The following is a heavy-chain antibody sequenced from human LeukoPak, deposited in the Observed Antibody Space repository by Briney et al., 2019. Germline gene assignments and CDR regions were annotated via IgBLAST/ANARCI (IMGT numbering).Heavy chain of an antibody. CDR1: GGSVSSGSYY. Sequence: SETLSLTCTVSGGSVSSGSYYWSWIRQPPGKGLEWIGYIYHSGSTYYNPSLKSRVTISVDRSKNQFSLKLSSVTAADTAVYYCARASNYGGDIDYWGQGTLVTVSS. D-gene: IGHD4-23*01. V-gene: IGHV4-30-2*01. CDR2: IYHSGST. J-gene: IGHJ4*02. CDR3: ARASNYGGDIDY.